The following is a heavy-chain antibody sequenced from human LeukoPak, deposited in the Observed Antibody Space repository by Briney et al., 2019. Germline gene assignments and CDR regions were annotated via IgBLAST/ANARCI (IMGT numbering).Heavy chain of an antibody. CDR2: INPSGGST. Sequence: ASVKVSCKASGYTFTSYYMHWVRQAPGQGLEWMGIINPSGGSTSYAQKFQGRVTMTRDTSTSTVYMELSSLRSEDTAVYYCARAHREQWLVLEFSLTTGDAFDIWGRGTMVTVSS. V-gene: IGHV1-46*01. D-gene: IGHD6-19*01. CDR3: ARAHREQWLVLEFSLTTGDAFDI. CDR1: GYTFTSYY. J-gene: IGHJ3*02.